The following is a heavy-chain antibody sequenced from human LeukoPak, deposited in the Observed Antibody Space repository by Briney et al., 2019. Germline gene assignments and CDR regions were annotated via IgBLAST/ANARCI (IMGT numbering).Heavy chain of an antibody. Sequence: GGSLRLSCVASGFSLSDHHVTWIRQAPGKGLEWLSFIATGSRFTEWADSVRGRFTISRDDATNSLYLQLNNLRADDTAVYYCARDLAADKRALDVWGQGTAVIVAS. CDR1: GFSLSDHH. J-gene: IGHJ6*02. D-gene: IGHD6-25*01. V-gene: IGHV3-11*05. CDR3: ARDLAADKRALDV. CDR2: IATGSRFT.